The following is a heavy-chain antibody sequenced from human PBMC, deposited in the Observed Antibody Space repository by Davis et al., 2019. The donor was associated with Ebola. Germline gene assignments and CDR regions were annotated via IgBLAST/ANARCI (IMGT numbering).Heavy chain of an antibody. D-gene: IGHD2-2*02. CDR2: ISGYNRNT. J-gene: IGHJ1*01. CDR1: GYMFKNYA. Sequence: ASVKVSCKTSGYMFKNYAITWVRQAPGQGLQRMGWISGYNRNTKYAEKFQGRVTMTTDTSTGTAYLELRSLRSNHTAVYYCTRTRILTLYPQNWGQGTLVTVSS. CDR3: TRTRILTLYPQN. V-gene: IGHV1-18*04.